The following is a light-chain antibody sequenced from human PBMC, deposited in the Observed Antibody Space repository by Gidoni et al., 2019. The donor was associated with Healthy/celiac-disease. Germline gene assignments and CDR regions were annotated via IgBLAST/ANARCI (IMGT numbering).Light chain of an antibody. CDR3: QQYGSSLWT. CDR1: QSVSSSY. J-gene: IGKJ1*01. CDR2: GAS. V-gene: IGKV3-20*01. Sequence: EIVLTQSPGTLSLSAGERATLSCRASQSVSSSYLAWYQQKPGQAPRLLIYGASSRAPGIPDRFSGSGSGTDFTLTISRLEPEDFAVYYCQQYGSSLWTFXQXTKVEIK.